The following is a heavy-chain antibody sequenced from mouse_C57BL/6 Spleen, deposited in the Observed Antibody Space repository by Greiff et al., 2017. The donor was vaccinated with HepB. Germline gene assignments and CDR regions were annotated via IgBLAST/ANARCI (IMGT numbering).Heavy chain of an antibody. Sequence: VQLQQSGPELVKPGASVKISCKASGYSFTDYNMNWVKQSNGKSLEWIGVINPNYGTTSYNQKFKGKATLTVDQSSSTAYMQLNILTSEDSAVYYCARSWYYYGKGPWFAYWGQGTLVTVSA. CDR3: ARSWYYYGKGPWFAY. CDR1: GYSFTDYN. V-gene: IGHV1-39*01. J-gene: IGHJ3*01. CDR2: INPNYGTT. D-gene: IGHD1-1*01.